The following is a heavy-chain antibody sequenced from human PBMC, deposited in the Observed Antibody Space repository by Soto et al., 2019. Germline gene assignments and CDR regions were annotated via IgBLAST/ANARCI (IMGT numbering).Heavy chain of an antibody. CDR2: IKQDGSEK. CDR3: ARLRFLEWLLLDY. Sequence: GGSLRLSCAASGFTFSSYWMSWVRQAPGKGLEWVANIKQDGSEKYYVDSVKGRFTISRDNAKNSLYLQMNSLRAEDTAVYYCARLRFLEWLLLDYWGQGTLVTVSS. CDR1: GFTFSSYW. V-gene: IGHV3-7*01. J-gene: IGHJ4*02. D-gene: IGHD3-3*01.